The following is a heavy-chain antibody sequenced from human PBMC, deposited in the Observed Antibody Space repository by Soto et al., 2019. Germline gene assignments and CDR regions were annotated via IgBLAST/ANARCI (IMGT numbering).Heavy chain of an antibody. D-gene: IGHD3-22*01. V-gene: IGHV3-21*06. CDR3: AREGVHNYNEYYFDY. J-gene: IGHJ4*02. CDR1: GFTFSYYA. CDR2: ISGIRDYI. Sequence: PGGSLILSCAASGFTFSYYALHWVRRAPGKGLEWVSSISGIRDYIRYADSVKGRFTISRDNAKTPLYLQMNSLTAEDTAVYYCAREGVHNYNEYYFDYWGQGTLVTVSS.